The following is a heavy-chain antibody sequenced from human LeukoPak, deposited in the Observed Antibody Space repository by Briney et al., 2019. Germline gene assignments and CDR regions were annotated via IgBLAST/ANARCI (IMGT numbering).Heavy chain of an antibody. CDR1: GFTFSSYE. CDR3: ARVLLLPWYYYYGMDV. CDR2: ISSSGSTI. Sequence: PGRSLRLSCAASGFTFSSYEMNWVRQAPGKGLEWVSYISSSGSTIYYADSVKGRFTISRDNAKNSLYLQMNSLRAEDTAVYYCARVLLLPWYYYYGMDVWGQGTTVTVSS. V-gene: IGHV3-48*03. D-gene: IGHD3-3*01. J-gene: IGHJ6*02.